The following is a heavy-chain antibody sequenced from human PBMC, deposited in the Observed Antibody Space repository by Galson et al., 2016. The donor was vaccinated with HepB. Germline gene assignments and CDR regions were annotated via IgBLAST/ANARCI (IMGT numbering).Heavy chain of an antibody. CDR2: ISGSGGST. Sequence: SLRLSCAASGFIFSNYAMSWVRQVPGKGLEWVSAISGSGGSTHYADSVKGRFTISRDNSKNPLSLQMNGLRAEDTAVCYCAKAVTRNTIFGVVTGKEGAHYGMDVWGQGTTATVSS. V-gene: IGHV3-23*01. D-gene: IGHD3-3*01. CDR1: GFIFSNYA. CDR3: AKAVTRNTIFGVVTGKEGAHYGMDV. J-gene: IGHJ6*02.